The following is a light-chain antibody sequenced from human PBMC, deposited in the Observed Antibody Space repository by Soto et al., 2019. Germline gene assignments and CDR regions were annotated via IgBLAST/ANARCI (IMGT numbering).Light chain of an antibody. CDR1: SSDVGGYNY. CDR3: SSYASSNNWN. Sequence: QSALTQPPSASGSPGQSVTISCTGTSSDVGGYNYVSWYQQHPGKAPKLMIYEVSKRPSGVPDRFSGSKSGNTASLTVSGLQAEDEADYYFSSYASSNNWNFGTGTKLTVL. V-gene: IGLV2-8*01. J-gene: IGLJ1*01. CDR2: EVS.